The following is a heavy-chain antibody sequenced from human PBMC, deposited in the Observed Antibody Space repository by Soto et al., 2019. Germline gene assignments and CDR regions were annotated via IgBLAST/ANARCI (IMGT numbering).Heavy chain of an antibody. V-gene: IGHV1-69*01. CDR1: GGLFSSFA. D-gene: IGHD2-21*01. J-gene: IGHJ4*02. Sequence: QRQLVQSGPEVKKPGSSVKVSCKDSGGLFSSFAISWVRQAPGQGLEWVGGIIPVFGTTNYAEKFQARVTITADESTNTAYMELSSLTSGDTAMYYCARGGGPYVWFNEFWGQGTLVTVSS. CDR2: IIPVFGTT. CDR3: ARGGGPYVWFNEF.